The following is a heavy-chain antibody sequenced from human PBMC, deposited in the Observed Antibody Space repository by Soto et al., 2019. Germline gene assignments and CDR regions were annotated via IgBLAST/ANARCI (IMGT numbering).Heavy chain of an antibody. V-gene: IGHV3-30*18. CDR1: GFTFSSCA. Sequence: QVQLVESGGGVVQPGRSLRLSCAASGFTFSSCAMHWVRQVPGKGLEWLAVVSHDGSLCPYADSVKGRFSISRDNSRKTLYLQMNSLRPEDTAVYYCVKDRSDTWSFDYWGQGTLVTVSS. CDR3: VKDRSDTWSFDY. D-gene: IGHD2-8*02. CDR2: VSHDGSLC. J-gene: IGHJ4*02.